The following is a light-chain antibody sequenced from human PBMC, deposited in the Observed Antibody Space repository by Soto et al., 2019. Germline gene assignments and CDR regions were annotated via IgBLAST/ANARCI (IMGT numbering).Light chain of an antibody. Sequence: SALTRPASVAGSPGQSITVSCTGTSSDVGGHDYVSWYQQHPGKAPKLIIYEVRNRPSGVSNRFSGSQSGNTASLTISGLQAEDEADYYCSSYSSTTLVFGTGTKV. CDR3: SSYSSTTLV. CDR2: EVR. J-gene: IGLJ1*01. V-gene: IGLV2-14*01. CDR1: SSDVGGHDY.